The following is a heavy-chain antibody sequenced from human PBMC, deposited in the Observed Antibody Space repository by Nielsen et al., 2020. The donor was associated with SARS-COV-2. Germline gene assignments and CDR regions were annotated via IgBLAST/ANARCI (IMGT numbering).Heavy chain of an antibody. CDR1: GYTFTSYG. D-gene: IGHD3-3*01. CDR3: ARTPVRITIFGVVNPGNWFDP. J-gene: IGHJ5*02. V-gene: IGHV1-18*04. CDR2: ISAYNGNT. Sequence: ASVKVSCKASGYTFTSYGISWVRQAPGQGLEWMGWISAYNGNTNYAQKLQGRVTMTTDTSTSTAYIELRSLRSDDTAVYYCARTPVRITIFGVVNPGNWFDPWGQGTLVTVSS.